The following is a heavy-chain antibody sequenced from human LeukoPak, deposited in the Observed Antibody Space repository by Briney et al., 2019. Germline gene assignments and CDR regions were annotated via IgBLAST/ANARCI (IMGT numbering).Heavy chain of an antibody. J-gene: IGHJ4*02. CDR1: GFTFSSYG. Sequence: GGSLRLSCAASGFTFSSYGMHWVRQAPGKGLEWVALIWYDGSSKYYTDSVKGRLTISRDNSKNTLYLQMNSLRAEDTAVYYCAREGPRGNSQFDYWGQGTLVTVSS. CDR3: AREGPRGNSQFDY. D-gene: IGHD2/OR15-2a*01. CDR2: IWYDGSSK. V-gene: IGHV3-33*01.